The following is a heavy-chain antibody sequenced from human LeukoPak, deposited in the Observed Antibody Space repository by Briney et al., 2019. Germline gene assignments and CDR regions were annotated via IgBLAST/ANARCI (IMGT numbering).Heavy chain of an antibody. CDR3: ARTQEGYYAVNY. CDR2: IYYSGST. Sequence: SETLSLTCTVSGVSISSGGYYWSWIRQHPGKGLEWIGYIYYSGSTYYNPSLKSRVTISVDTSKNQFSLKLSSVTAADTAVYYCARTQEGYYAVNYWGQGTLVTVSS. CDR1: GVSISSGGYY. D-gene: IGHD1-26*01. J-gene: IGHJ4*02. V-gene: IGHV4-31*03.